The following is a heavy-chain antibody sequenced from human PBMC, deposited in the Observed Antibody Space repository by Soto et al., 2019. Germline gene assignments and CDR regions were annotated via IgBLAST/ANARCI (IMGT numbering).Heavy chain of an antibody. D-gene: IGHD2-15*01. CDR1: GFTFIDYW. Sequence: DVQLVESGGGLLQPGGSLRLSCAASGFTFIDYWMHWVRQAPGKGLVWVSSIKGDESVKNYADSVKGRFTISRDNAKNTVYLQINSLRAEDTAVYYCARGIPGHSAVDVWGQGTTVTVSS. J-gene: IGHJ6*02. CDR3: ARGIPGHSAVDV. V-gene: IGHV3-74*01. CDR2: IKGDESVK.